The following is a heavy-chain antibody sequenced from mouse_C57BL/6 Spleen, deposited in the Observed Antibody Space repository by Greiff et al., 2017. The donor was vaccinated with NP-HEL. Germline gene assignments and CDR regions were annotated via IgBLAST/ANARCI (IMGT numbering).Heavy chain of an antibody. CDR2: IYPGDGDT. CDR1: GYAFSSSW. V-gene: IGHV1-82*01. CDR3: ARDYENAMDY. D-gene: IGHD2-4*01. J-gene: IGHJ4*01. Sequence: LQESGPELVKPGASVKISCKASGYAFSSSWMNWVKQRPGKGLEWIGRIYPGDGDTNYNGKFKGKATLTADKSSSTAYMQLSSLTSEDSAVYFCARDYENAMDYWGQGTSVTVSS.